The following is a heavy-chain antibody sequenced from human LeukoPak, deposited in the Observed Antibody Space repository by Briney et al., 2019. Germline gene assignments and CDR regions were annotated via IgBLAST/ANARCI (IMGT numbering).Heavy chain of an antibody. CDR1: GFTFSSYS. CDR2: ISSSSYI. V-gene: IGHV3-21*01. CDR3: ARDASGWYPSDAFDI. Sequence: PGGSLRLSCAASGFTFSSYSMNWVRQAPGKGLEWVSSISSSSYIYYADSVKGRFTISRDNAKNSLYLQMNSLRAEDTAVYYCARDASGWYPSDAFDIWGQATMVTVSS. D-gene: IGHD6-19*01. J-gene: IGHJ3*02.